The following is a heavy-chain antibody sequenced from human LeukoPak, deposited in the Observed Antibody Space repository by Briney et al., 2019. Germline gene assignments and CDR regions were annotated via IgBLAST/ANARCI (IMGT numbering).Heavy chain of an antibody. D-gene: IGHD2-2*01. CDR2: IYSGGST. Sequence: GGSLRLSCAASGFTVSSNYMSWVRQAPGKGLEWVSVIYSGGSTYYADSVKGRFTISRDNSKNTLYLQMNSPRAEDTAVYYCARDGVACSSTSCYQYYFDYWGQGTLVTVSS. CDR1: GFTVSSNY. CDR3: ARDGVACSSTSCYQYYFDY. V-gene: IGHV3-66*02. J-gene: IGHJ4*02.